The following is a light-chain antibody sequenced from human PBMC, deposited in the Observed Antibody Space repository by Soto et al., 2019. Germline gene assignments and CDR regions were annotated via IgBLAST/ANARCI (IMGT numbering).Light chain of an antibody. V-gene: IGKV1-8*01. CDR1: QGISSY. CDR3: QQYYSYPRT. CDR2: AAS. J-gene: IGKJ1*01. Sequence: IRMTHSPSSLSASTGDRVTITRRASQGISSYLAWYQQKPGKAPKLLIYAASTLQSGVPSRFSGSGSGTDFTLTISCLQSEDFATYYCQQYYSYPRTFGQGTKVDIK.